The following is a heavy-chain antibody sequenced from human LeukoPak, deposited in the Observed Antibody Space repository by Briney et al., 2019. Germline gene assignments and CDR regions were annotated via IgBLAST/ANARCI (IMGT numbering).Heavy chain of an antibody. Sequence: GGSLRLSCAASGFTFSSYSMNWVRQAPGKGLEWVSSISSSSSYIYYADSVKGRFTISRDNAKNSLYLQMNSLRAEDTAVYYCARGGDFWSGYSRGYYMDVWGKGTTVTVSS. V-gene: IGHV3-21*01. D-gene: IGHD3-3*01. J-gene: IGHJ6*03. CDR1: GFTFSSYS. CDR2: ISSSSSYI. CDR3: ARGGDFWSGYSRGYYMDV.